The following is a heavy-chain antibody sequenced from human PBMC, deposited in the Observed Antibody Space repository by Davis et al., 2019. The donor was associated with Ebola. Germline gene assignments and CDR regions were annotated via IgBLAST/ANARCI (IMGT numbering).Heavy chain of an antibody. CDR3: ARDRRASSSD. Sequence: GESLKISCAASGFTFSGYVMHWVRQAPGKGLEWVAVISYDGSNKYYTDSVKGRFTISRDNSKNTLYLQMNSLRAEDTAVYYCARDRRASSSDWGQGTMVTVSS. CDR2: ISYDGSNK. D-gene: IGHD6-6*01. CDR1: GFTFSGYV. J-gene: IGHJ3*01. V-gene: IGHV3-30*03.